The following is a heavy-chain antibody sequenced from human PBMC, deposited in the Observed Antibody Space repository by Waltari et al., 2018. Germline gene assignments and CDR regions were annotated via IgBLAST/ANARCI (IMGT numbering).Heavy chain of an antibody. Sequence: QVQLVQSGAEVKEPGASVKVSSKASGYTLRTADLNWLRPATGLGLEWMGWMNPNSGNTGYAPKFQGRVTMTRDTSISTAYMELSSLRSDDTAVYYCARGSRLGSGTFFPTATDNWAQGTPVTVSS. CDR3: ARGSRLGSGTFFPTATDN. CDR2: MNPNSGNT. J-gene: IGHJ4*02. D-gene: IGHD3-10*01. V-gene: IGHV1-8*01. CDR1: GYTLRTAD.